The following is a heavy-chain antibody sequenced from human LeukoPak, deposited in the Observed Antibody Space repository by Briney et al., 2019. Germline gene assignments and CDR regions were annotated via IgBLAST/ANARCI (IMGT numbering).Heavy chain of an antibody. D-gene: IGHD1-26*01. CDR2: ISSSSSYI. CDR3: ARHRNSGSHYRPDAFDI. CDR1: GFTLSSYS. Sequence: GGSLRLSCAASGFTLSSYSMNWVRQAPGKGLEWVSSISSSSSYIHYTDSVKGRFTISRDNTKKSLYLQMNSLRAEDTAVYFCARHRNSGSHYRPDAFDIWGQGTMVTVSS. J-gene: IGHJ3*02. V-gene: IGHV3-21*01.